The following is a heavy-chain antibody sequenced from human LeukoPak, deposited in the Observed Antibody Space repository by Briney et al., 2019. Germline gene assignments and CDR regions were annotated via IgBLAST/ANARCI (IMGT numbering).Heavy chain of an antibody. CDR3: ARITFGGVIADNWFDP. Sequence: ASVKVSCRASGYTFTSYYMHWVRQAPGQGLEWMGIINPSGGSTSYAQKFQGRVTMTRDTSTSTAYMELRSLRSDDTAVYYCARITFGGVIADNWFDPWGQGTLVTVSS. D-gene: IGHD3-16*02. J-gene: IGHJ5*02. V-gene: IGHV1-46*01. CDR2: INPSGGST. CDR1: GYTFTSYY.